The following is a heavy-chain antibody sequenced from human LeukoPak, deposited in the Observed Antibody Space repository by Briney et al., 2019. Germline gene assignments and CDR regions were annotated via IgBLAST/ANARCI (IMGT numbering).Heavy chain of an antibody. V-gene: IGHV1-69*01. CDR3: ARAESITTGFDY. D-gene: IGHD4-11*01. J-gene: IGHJ4*02. CDR2: IIPIFGTA. CDR1: GGTFSSYA. Sequence: SVKASCKASGGTFSSYAISWVRQAPGQELEWMGGIIPIFGTANYAQKFQGRVTITADESTSTTYMELSSLRSEDTAVYYCARAESITTGFDYWGQGTLVTVSS.